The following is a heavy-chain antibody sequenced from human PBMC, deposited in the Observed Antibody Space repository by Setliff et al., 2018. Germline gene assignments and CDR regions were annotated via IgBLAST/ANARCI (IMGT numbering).Heavy chain of an antibody. V-gene: IGHV4-39*07. D-gene: IGHD4-17*01. CDR1: GGSFSSSYY. CDR3: ARDLSTTVMTRSWYYFDY. J-gene: IGHJ4*02. CDR2: IYYSGST. Sequence: SETLSLTCAVYGGSFSSSYYWGWIRQPPGKGLEWIGSIYYSGSTYYNPSLKSRVTISVDTSKNQFSLKLSSVTAADTAMYYCARDLSTTVMTRSWYYFDYWGQGTLVTVSS.